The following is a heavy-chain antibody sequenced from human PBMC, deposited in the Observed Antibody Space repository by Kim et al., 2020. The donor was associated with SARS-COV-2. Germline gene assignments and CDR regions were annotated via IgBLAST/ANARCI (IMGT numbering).Heavy chain of an antibody. Sequence: SETLSLTCTVSGGSISSSSYYWGWIRQPPGKGLEWIGSIYYSGSTYYNPSLKSRVTISVDTSKNQFSLKLSSVTTADTAVYYCARHTAMVLYFDYWGQGTLVTVSS. CDR1: GGSISSSSYY. J-gene: IGHJ4*02. D-gene: IGHD5-18*01. V-gene: IGHV4-39*01. CDR3: ARHTAMVLYFDY. CDR2: IYYSGST.